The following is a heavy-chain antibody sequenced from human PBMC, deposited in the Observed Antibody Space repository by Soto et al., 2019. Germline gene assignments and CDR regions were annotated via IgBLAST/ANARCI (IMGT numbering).Heavy chain of an antibody. CDR3: AIGDFSGGRCYSDFDF. D-gene: IGHD2-15*01. CDR1: GDTFTDHT. V-gene: IGHV1-69*02. J-gene: IGHJ4*02. CDR2: SVPTLGMA. Sequence: QVHLVQSGAEVKKPGSSVKVSCKASGDTFTDHTVTWVRQAPGQGLEWMGRSVPTLGMANYAQTFQGRVTITADTSMTTAYLELTGLTSDDSAVYYCAIGDFSGGRCYSDFDFWGQGTLVTVSS.